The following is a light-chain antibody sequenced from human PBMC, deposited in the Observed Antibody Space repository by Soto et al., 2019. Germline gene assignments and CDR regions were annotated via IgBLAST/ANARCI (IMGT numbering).Light chain of an antibody. CDR2: EVS. V-gene: IGLV2-14*01. CDR1: SSDVGGYNY. J-gene: IGLJ1*01. Sequence: QSALTQPASVSGSPGQSITISCTGTSSDVGGYNYVSWYQQHPGKAPKLMIYEVSNRPSGVSNRFSGSKSGNTASLTISGLQAEDEADYYCSSYTSRSTYVSGTGTKVTV. CDR3: SSYTSRSTYV.